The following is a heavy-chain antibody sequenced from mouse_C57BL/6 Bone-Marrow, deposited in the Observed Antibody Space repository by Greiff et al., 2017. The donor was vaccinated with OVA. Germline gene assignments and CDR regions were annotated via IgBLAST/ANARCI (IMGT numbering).Heavy chain of an antibody. V-gene: IGHV1-82*01. CDR3: ARRSTAQATGFDY. D-gene: IGHD3-2*02. Sequence: VQLQQSGPELVKPGASVKFSCKASGYAFSSSWMNWVKQRPGKGLEWIGRIYPGDGDTNSNGKFKGKATLTADKSSSTAYMQLSSLTSEDSAVYFCARRSTAQATGFDYWGQGTTLTVSS. CDR2: IYPGDGDT. J-gene: IGHJ2*01. CDR1: GYAFSSSW.